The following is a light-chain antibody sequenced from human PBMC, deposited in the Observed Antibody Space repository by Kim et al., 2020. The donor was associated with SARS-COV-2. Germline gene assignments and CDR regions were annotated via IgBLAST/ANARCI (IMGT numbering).Light chain of an antibody. CDR3: AAWDDSLSGVV. V-gene: IGLV1-47*01. J-gene: IGLJ2*01. Sequence: GQGVTISCSGSSSNVGSNYVYWYQQFPGTAPKLLIYMNNQRHSGVPDRFSGSKSGTSASLAISGLRSEDEADYHCAAWDDSLSGVVFGGGTQLTVL. CDR1: SSNVGSNY. CDR2: MNN.